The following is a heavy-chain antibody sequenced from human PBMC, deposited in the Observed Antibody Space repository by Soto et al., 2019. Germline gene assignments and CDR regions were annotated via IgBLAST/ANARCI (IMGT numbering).Heavy chain of an antibody. CDR1: AYRLAGKW. D-gene: IGHD3-22*01. Sequence: AESLKISCPVSAYRLAGKWNTWGREKAWKGLGWMGRIDPSDSQTYYSPSFRGHVTISVTKSITTVFLQWSSLRASDTAMYYCARQIYDSDTGPNFQYYFDSWGQGTPVTVSS. CDR2: IDPSDSQT. V-gene: IGHV5-10-1*01. CDR3: ARQIYDSDTGPNFQYYFDS. J-gene: IGHJ4*02.